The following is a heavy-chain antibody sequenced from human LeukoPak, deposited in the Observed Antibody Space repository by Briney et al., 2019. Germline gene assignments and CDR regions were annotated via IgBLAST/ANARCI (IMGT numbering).Heavy chain of an antibody. J-gene: IGHJ5*02. D-gene: IGHD3-9*01. Sequence: ASVKVSCKTSGYTFTNYGISWVRQAPGQGLEWMGWISAYNGNTNYAQRLQGRVTMTTDTSTSTAYMELRSLRSDDTAVYYCARLVLRYFDWLLPGGDWFDPWGQGTLVTVSS. CDR1: GYTFTNYG. CDR2: ISAYNGNT. CDR3: ARLVLRYFDWLLPGGDWFDP. V-gene: IGHV1-18*01.